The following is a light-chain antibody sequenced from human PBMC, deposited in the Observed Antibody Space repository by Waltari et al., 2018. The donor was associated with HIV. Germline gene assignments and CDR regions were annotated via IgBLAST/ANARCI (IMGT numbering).Light chain of an antibody. Sequence: QSALAQSRSVSGSPGQSVTISCTGTSSDVGGYNYVSWFQHHPGKAPKLIIYHVTKRPSGVPDRFSASKSGNTASLTISGLQAEDEAEYYCCSNAARATYVFGTGTQVTVL. CDR2: HVT. J-gene: IGLJ1*01. V-gene: IGLV2-11*01. CDR1: SSDVGGYNY. CDR3: CSNAARATYV.